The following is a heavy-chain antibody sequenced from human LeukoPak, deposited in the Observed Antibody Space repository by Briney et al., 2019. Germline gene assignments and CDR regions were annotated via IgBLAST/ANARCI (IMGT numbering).Heavy chain of an antibody. CDR1: GSTFSSYA. J-gene: IGHJ6*03. V-gene: IGHV3-11*01. Sequence: GGSLRLSCAASGSTFSSYAMSWIRQAPGEGLEWISYISGSAITIYYADSVKGRFTISRDNADNSLYLQMNSLRAEDTAVYYCARRSRDDYNHYYMDAWGKGTTVTVSS. CDR2: ISGSAITI. D-gene: IGHD5-24*01. CDR3: ARRSRDDYNHYYMDA.